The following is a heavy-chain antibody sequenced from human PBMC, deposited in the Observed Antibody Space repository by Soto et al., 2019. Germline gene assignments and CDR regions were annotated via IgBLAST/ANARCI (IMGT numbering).Heavy chain of an antibody. CDR3: AREIAAEYGENWFDP. D-gene: IGHD6-13*01. J-gene: IGHJ5*02. Sequence: NPSETLSLTCTVSGGSISSGGYYWSWIRQHPGKGLEWIGYIYYSGSTYYNPSLKSRVTISVDTSKNQFSLKLSSVTAADTAVYYCAREIAAEYGENWFDPWGQGTLVTVSS. CDR2: IYYSGST. V-gene: IGHV4-31*03. CDR1: GGSISSGGYY.